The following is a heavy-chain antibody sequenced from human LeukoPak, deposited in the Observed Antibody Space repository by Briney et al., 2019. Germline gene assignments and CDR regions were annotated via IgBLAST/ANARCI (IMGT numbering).Heavy chain of an antibody. Sequence: GESLRISCQGSGYNFANYWIAWVRQLPGKGLECMGIIYPGDSDTRYSPSFQGQATFSADKSISTVYLQWRSLKASDTAMYYCARREGPTARTRRDYFDYWGQGSPVTVSS. CDR2: IYPGDSDT. D-gene: IGHD1-26*01. CDR1: GYNFANYW. J-gene: IGHJ4*02. CDR3: ARREGPTARTRRDYFDY. V-gene: IGHV5-51*01.